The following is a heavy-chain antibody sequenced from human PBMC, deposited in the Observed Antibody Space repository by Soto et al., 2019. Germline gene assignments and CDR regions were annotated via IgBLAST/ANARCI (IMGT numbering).Heavy chain of an antibody. J-gene: IGHJ6*02. V-gene: IGHV1-69*06. Sequence: QVQLVQSGAEEKKPGSSVKVSCKASGGTFSTYAVTWVRQAPGQGLEWMGGIIPMFGTPNYAQKFQGRVTITADKSTSTASMELSSLRSEDTAVYYCATDNWNSEYYYFGLDVWGQGTTVTVSS. CDR2: IIPMFGTP. CDR1: GGTFSTYA. D-gene: IGHD1-7*01. CDR3: ATDNWNSEYYYFGLDV.